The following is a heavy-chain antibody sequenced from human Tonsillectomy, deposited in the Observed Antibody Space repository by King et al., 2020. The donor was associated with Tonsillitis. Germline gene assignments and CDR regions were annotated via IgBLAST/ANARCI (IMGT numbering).Heavy chain of an antibody. V-gene: IGHV3-30*04. J-gene: IGHJ4*02. Sequence: VQLVESGGGVVQPGRSLRLSCAASGFSFSSYAMHWVRQAPGKGLEWVAIISYDGSEKYYADSVKGRFTISRDNSKNKLYLQMHSLRAEDTAVYYCARDPDGYYVDYWGQGTLVTVSS. D-gene: IGHD3-10*01. CDR1: GFSFSSYA. CDR2: ISYDGSEK. CDR3: ARDPDGYYVDY.